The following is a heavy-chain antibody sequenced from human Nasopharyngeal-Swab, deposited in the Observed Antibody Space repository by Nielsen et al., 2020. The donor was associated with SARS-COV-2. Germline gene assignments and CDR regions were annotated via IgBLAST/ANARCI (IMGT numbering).Heavy chain of an antibody. Sequence: GGSLRLSCAASGFTFSSYGMHWVRQAPGKGLEWVAVIWYDGSNKYYADSVKGRFTISRDNSKKTLYLQMNSLRAEDTAVYYCVREGIVGATNGLDYWGQGTLVTVSS. D-gene: IGHD1-26*01. CDR1: GFTFSSYG. CDR3: VREGIVGATNGLDY. J-gene: IGHJ4*02. V-gene: IGHV3-33*01. CDR2: IWYDGSNK.